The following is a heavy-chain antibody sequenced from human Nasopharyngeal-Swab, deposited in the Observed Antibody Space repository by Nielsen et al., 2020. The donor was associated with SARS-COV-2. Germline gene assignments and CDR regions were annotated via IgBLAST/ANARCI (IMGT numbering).Heavy chain of an antibody. Sequence: RQAPGKGLEWIGEINHSGSTNYNPSLKSRVTISVDTSKNQFYLKLSSVTAADTAVYYCARGRRVATIFHGWAPYYMDVWGKGTTVTVSS. CDR3: ARGRRVATIFHGWAPYYMDV. J-gene: IGHJ6*03. V-gene: IGHV4-34*01. CDR2: INHSGST. D-gene: IGHD5-12*01.